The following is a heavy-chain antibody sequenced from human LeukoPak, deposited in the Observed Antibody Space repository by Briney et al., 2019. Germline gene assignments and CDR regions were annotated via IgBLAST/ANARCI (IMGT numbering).Heavy chain of an antibody. CDR2: ISGSGGST. Sequence: KSGGSLRLSCAASGFTFSSYAMSWVRQAPGKGLEWVSAISGSGGSTYYADSVKGRFTISRDNSKNTLYLQMNSLRAEDTAVYYCAKSVRYFDWFGAFDIWGQGTMVTVSS. CDR3: AKSVRYFDWFGAFDI. J-gene: IGHJ3*02. D-gene: IGHD3-9*01. V-gene: IGHV3-23*01. CDR1: GFTFSSYA.